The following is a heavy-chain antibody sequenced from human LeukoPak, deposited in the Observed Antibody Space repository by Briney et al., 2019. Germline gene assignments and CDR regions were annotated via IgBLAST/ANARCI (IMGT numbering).Heavy chain of an antibody. V-gene: IGHV1-18*01. Sequence: ASVKVSCKASGYTFTSYGISWVRQAPGQGLEWMGWISAYNGNTNYAQKFQGRVTITADKSTSTAYMELSSLRSEDTAVYYCARGGIAARLRYMDVWGKGTTVTVSS. J-gene: IGHJ6*03. CDR1: GYTFTSYG. CDR2: ISAYNGNT. CDR3: ARGGIAARLRYMDV. D-gene: IGHD6-6*01.